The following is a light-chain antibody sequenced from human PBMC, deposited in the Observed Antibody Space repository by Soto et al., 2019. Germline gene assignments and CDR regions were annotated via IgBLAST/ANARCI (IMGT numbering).Light chain of an antibody. CDR2: GAS. V-gene: IGKV3-11*01. CDR1: QCVNDY. Sequence: EIVLTQSPAPLSLSPGERATLSCRASQCVNDYLAWYQQKPGQAPRLLIYGASNRAAGIPVRFSGSGSGTDFTLTISGLEPEDFAVYYCQHRGRWPLTFGQGTKLEIK. J-gene: IGKJ2*01. CDR3: QHRGRWPLT.